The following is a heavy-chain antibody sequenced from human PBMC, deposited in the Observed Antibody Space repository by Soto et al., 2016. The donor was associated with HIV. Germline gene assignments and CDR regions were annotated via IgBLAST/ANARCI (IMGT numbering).Heavy chain of an antibody. J-gene: IGHJ4*02. D-gene: IGHD4-17*01. CDR1: GFTFSSYG. CDR2: IWYDGSKK. V-gene: IGHV3-33*01. CDR3: ARVYGGNTFDY. Sequence: VQLVESGGGVVQPGRSLRLSCAASGFTFSSYGMHWVRQAPGKGLEWVAVIWYDGSKKYYADSLKGRSTISRDNSKNMLYLQMNSLRADDTAVYYCARVYGGNTFDYWGQGTLVTVSS.